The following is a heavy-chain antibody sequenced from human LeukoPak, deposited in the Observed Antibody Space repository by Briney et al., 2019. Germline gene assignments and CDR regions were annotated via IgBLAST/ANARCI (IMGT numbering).Heavy chain of an antibody. CDR2: IYHSGST. CDR3: ARLTFGGVIDY. Sequence: PSETLSLTCAVSGGSISSGGYSWSWIRRPPGKGLEWIGYIYHSGSTYYNPSLKSRVTISVDRSKNQFSLKLSSVTAADTAVYYCARLTFGGVIDYWGQGTLVTVSS. V-gene: IGHV4-30-2*01. CDR1: GGSISSGGYS. D-gene: IGHD3-16*02. J-gene: IGHJ4*02.